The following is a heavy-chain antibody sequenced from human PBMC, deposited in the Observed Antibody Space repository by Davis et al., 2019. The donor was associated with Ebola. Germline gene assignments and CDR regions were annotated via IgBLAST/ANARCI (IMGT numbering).Heavy chain of an antibody. V-gene: IGHV3-23*01. D-gene: IGHD5-18*01. CDR2: MSWPGGST. CDR3: AKVRRGYSFGDFDY. Sequence: GESLKISCAASGFNFSRSAMSWVRQAPGKGLEWVSGMSWPGGSTYYADSVRGRFSIYRDTSKNTLYLQMNSLRAEDRATYYCAKVRRGYSFGDFDYWGQGILVTVSA. J-gene: IGHJ4*02. CDR1: GFNFSRSA.